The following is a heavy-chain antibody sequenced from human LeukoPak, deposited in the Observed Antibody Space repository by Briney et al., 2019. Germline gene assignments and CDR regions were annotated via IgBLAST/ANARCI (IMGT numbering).Heavy chain of an antibody. CDR1: GYTFTSYY. CDR3: ARDRPDYGSGSPTIGFDY. V-gene: IGHV1-46*01. CDR2: INPSGGST. J-gene: IGHJ4*02. D-gene: IGHD3-10*01. Sequence: GASVKVSCKASGYTFTSYYMHWVRQAPGQGLEWMGKINPSGGSTSYAQKFQGRVTMTRDTSTSTVYMELSSLRSEDTAVYYCARDRPDYGSGSPTIGFDYWGQGTLVTVSS.